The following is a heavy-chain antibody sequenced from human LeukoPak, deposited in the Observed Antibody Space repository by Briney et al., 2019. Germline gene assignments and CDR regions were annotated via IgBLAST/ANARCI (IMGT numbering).Heavy chain of an antibody. J-gene: IGHJ4*02. CDR1: GGSISSSNW. V-gene: IGHV4-4*02. D-gene: IGHD3-10*01. CDR3: AGVRGVQGRGPFDY. Sequence: SETLSLTCAVSGGSISSSNWWSWVRQPPGKGLEWIGEIYHSGSTNYNPSLKSRVTISVDKSKNQFSLKLSSVTAADTAVYYCAGVRGVQGRGPFDYWGQGTLVTVSS. CDR2: IYHSGST.